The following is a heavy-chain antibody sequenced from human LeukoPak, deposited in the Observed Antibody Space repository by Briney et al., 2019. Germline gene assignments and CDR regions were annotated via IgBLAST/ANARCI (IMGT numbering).Heavy chain of an antibody. J-gene: IGHJ4*02. Sequence: GGSLRLSCAASGFTFSSYWMHWVRQAPGKGLVWVSRINSDGSSTSYADFVKGRFTISRDNAKNTLYPQMNSLRAEDTAVYYCARDYYGSGSYYEYPDYWGQGTLVTVSS. CDR3: ARDYYGSGSYYEYPDY. CDR1: GFTFSSYW. V-gene: IGHV3-74*01. D-gene: IGHD3-10*01. CDR2: INSDGSST.